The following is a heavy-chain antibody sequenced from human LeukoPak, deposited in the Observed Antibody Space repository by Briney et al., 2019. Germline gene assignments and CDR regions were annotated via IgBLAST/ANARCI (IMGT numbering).Heavy chain of an antibody. CDR3: ARAQRSDY. Sequence: PGGSLRLSCAASGFTVSSNYMSWVRQAPGKGLEWVSVIYSGGSTYYADSVKGRFTISRDNPKNTLYLRMNSLRAEDTAVYYCARAQRSDYWGQGTLVTVSS. V-gene: IGHV3-66*01. D-gene: IGHD5-24*01. CDR2: IYSGGST. J-gene: IGHJ4*02. CDR1: GFTVSSNY.